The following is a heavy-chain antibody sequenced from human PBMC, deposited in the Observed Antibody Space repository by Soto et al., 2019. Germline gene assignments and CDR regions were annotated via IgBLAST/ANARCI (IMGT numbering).Heavy chain of an antibody. J-gene: IGHJ5*02. Sequence: QVQLVQSGAEVKKPGSSVKVSCKASGGTFSSYAISWVRQAPGQGLEWMGGIIPIFGTANYAQKFQGRVTFTGDDSTSTAYMEPRSVLSEDRAVYYCARDAPSTRASGWQRLGRWIDPWGQGTMVTVSS. CDR2: IIPIFGTA. V-gene: IGHV1-69*01. CDR3: ARDAPSTRASGWQRLGRWIDP. D-gene: IGHD6-25*01. CDR1: GGTFSSYA.